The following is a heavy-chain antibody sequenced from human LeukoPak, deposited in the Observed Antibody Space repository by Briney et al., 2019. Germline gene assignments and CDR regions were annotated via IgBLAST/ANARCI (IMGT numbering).Heavy chain of an antibody. CDR1: GYSFSSYW. V-gene: IGHV5-51*01. CDR2: IYPGDSDT. Sequence: GESLKISCKVSGYSFSSYWIGWVRQMPGKGLGWMGIIYPGDSDTRYSPSFQGQVTISADKSISTAYLQWSSLKASDTAMYYCARVSSPGDIVVVPAAPFDYWGQGTLVTVSS. J-gene: IGHJ4*02. D-gene: IGHD2-2*01. CDR3: ARVSSPGDIVVVPAAPFDY.